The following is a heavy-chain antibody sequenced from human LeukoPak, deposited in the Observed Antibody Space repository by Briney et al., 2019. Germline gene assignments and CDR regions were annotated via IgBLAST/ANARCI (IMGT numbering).Heavy chain of an antibody. CDR3: ARGRSYYDFWSGPVYYMDV. CDR2: MNPNSGNT. V-gene: IGHV1-8*03. CDR1: GYTFTSYD. Sequence: ASVKVSCKASGYTFTSYDINWVRQATGQGLEWMGWMNPNSGNTGYAQKFQGRVTITRNTSISTAYMELSSLRSEDTAVYYCARGRSYYDFWSGPVYYMDVWGKGTTVTVSS. J-gene: IGHJ6*03. D-gene: IGHD3-3*01.